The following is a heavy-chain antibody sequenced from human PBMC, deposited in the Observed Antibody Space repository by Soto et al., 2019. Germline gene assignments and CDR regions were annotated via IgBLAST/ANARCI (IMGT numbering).Heavy chain of an antibody. Sequence: PGASLRLSCAASGFSLSDYWMHWVRQVPGKGLLWVSRISVDGRDTTYADSVKGRFTISRDNAKNTLYLQMDSLRAEDTAVYYCVRAPEQRPIDFWGHGSLVPVSS. D-gene: IGHD6-19*01. CDR2: ISVDGRDT. CDR1: GFSLSDYW. J-gene: IGHJ4*01. V-gene: IGHV3-74*03. CDR3: VRAPEQRPIDF.